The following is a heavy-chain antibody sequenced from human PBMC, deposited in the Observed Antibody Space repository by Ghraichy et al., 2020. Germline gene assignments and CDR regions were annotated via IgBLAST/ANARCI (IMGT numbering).Heavy chain of an antibody. Sequence: GGSLRLSCAASGFTFSNAWMSWVRQAPGKGLEWVGRIKSKTDGGTTDYAAPVKGRFTISRDDSKNTLYLQMNSLKTEDTAVYYCRGSGIPDVSYYYYGMDVWGQGTTVTVSS. D-gene: IGHD3-10*01. J-gene: IGHJ6*02. CDR3: RGSGIPDVSYYYYGMDV. V-gene: IGHV3-15*01. CDR2: IKSKTDGGTT. CDR1: GFTFSNAW.